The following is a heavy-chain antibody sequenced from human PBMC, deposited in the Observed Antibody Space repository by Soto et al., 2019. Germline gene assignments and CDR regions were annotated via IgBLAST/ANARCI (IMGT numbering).Heavy chain of an antibody. J-gene: IGHJ6*03. CDR1: GVTFSSYG. D-gene: IGHD6-13*01. Sequence: PGGSLRLSCAASGVTFSSYGMHWVRQAPGKGLEWVAVISYDGSNKYYADSVKGRFTISRDNSKNTLYLQMNSLRAEDTAVYYCAKDTYSISRLYYYYYMDVWGKGTTVTSP. V-gene: IGHV3-30*18. CDR2: ISYDGSNK. CDR3: AKDTYSISRLYYYYYMDV.